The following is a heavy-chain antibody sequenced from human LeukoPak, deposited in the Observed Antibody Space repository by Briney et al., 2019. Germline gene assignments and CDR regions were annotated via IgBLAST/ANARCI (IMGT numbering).Heavy chain of an antibody. CDR3: ARGRVWGGSAVFLLSY. CDR1: GGSISSSSYY. D-gene: IGHD3-16*01. V-gene: IGHV4-39*07. CDR2: IYYSGST. J-gene: IGHJ4*02. Sequence: PSETLSLTCTVSGGSISSSSYYWGWIRQPPGKGLEWIGSIYYSGSTNYNPSLKSRVTISVDTSKNQFSLKLSSVTAADTAVYYCARGRVWGGSAVFLLSYWGQGTLVTVSS.